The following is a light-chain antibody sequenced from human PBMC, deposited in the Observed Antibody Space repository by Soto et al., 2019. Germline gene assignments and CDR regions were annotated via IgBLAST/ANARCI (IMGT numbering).Light chain of an antibody. Sequence: DIVLTQSPATLSLSPWERATLSCRASQSVSSYLAWYQQKPGQAPRLLIYDASNRATGIPARFSGSGSGTDFTLTISSLEPEDFAVYYCQQRSNWPLTFGGGTKVDIK. V-gene: IGKV3-11*01. CDR1: QSVSSY. CDR3: QQRSNWPLT. J-gene: IGKJ4*01. CDR2: DAS.